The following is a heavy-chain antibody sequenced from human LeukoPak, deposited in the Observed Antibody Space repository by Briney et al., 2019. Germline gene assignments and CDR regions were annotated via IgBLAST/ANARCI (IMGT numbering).Heavy chain of an antibody. CDR2: IYSGGST. J-gene: IGHJ4*02. Sequence: GGSLRLSCAASGFTVSSNYMSWVRQAPGKGLEWVSVIYSGGSTYYADSVKGRFTISRDNSKNTLYLQMNSLRAEDTAVYYCTYSSGRYGEFDYWGQGTLVTVSS. CDR3: TYSSGRYGEFDY. D-gene: IGHD6-19*01. V-gene: IGHV3-53*01. CDR1: GFTVSSNY.